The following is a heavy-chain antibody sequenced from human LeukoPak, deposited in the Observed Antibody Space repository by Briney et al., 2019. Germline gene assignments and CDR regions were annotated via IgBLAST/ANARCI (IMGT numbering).Heavy chain of an antibody. D-gene: IGHD1-26*01. CDR2: IRYDGSNK. CDR1: GFTFSSYG. V-gene: IGHV3-30*02. CDR3: ASTIVGVTWSGYYYYMDV. Sequence: GGSLRLSCAASGFTFSSYGMHWVRQAPGKGLEWVAFIRYDGSNKYYADSVKGRFTISRDNSKNTLYLQMGSLRAEDMAVYYCASTIVGVTWSGYYYYMDVWGKGTTVTVSS. J-gene: IGHJ6*03.